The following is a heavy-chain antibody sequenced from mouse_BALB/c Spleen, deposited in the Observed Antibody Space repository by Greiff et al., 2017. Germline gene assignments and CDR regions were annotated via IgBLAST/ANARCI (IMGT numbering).Heavy chain of an antibody. Sequence: VKLQQSGAELVRPGVSVKISCKGSGYTFTDYAMHWVKQSHAKSLEWIGVISTYYDDASYNQKFKGKATMTVDKSSSTAYMELARLTSEDSAIYYCARGGYEGAMDYWGQGTSVTVSS. J-gene: IGHJ4*01. CDR1: GYTFTDYA. V-gene: IGHV1S137*01. CDR2: ISTYYDDA. CDR3: ARGGYEGAMDY. D-gene: IGHD2-2*01.